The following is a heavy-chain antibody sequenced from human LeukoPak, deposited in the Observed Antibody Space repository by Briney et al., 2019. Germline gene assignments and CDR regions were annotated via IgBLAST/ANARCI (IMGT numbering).Heavy chain of an antibody. V-gene: IGHV4-59*01. CDR3: ATGGLRYCSSTSCLGY. J-gene: IGHJ4*02. Sequence: PSETLSLTCTVSGGSISSYYWSWIRQPPGKGLEWIGYIYYSGSTNYNPSLKSRVTISVDTSKNQFSLKLSSVTAADTAVYYCATGGLRYCSSTSCLGYWGQGTLVTVTS. D-gene: IGHD2-2*01. CDR2: IYYSGST. CDR1: GGSISSYY.